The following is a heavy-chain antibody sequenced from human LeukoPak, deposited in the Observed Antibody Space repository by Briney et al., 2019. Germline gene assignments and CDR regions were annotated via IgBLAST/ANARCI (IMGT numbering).Heavy chain of an antibody. CDR2: ITIRSGYI. J-gene: IGHJ4*02. V-gene: IGHV3-21*01. CDR1: GFTFSSYS. CDR3: ARDPFYCSSTSCYQGY. D-gene: IGHD2-2*01. Sequence: GGSLRLSCAASGFTFSSYSMNWVRQAPGKGLEWVSSITIRSGYIYYADSVKGRFTISRDNAKNSLYLQMNSLRAEDTAVYYCARDPFYCSSTSCYQGYWGQGTLVTVSS.